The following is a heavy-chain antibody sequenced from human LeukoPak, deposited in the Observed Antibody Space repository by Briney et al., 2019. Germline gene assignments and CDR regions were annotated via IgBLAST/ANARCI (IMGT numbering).Heavy chain of an antibody. J-gene: IGHJ5*02. CDR1: GFTFSSYV. Sequence: GRSLRLSCAASGFTFSSYVMHWVRQAPGKGLEWVAVISYDGSNKYYADSVKGRFTISRDNSKNTLYLQMNSLRAEDTAVYYCAKDSCDYVWGSYRCGWFDPWGQGTLVTVSS. V-gene: IGHV3-30*18. D-gene: IGHD3-16*02. CDR2: ISYDGSNK. CDR3: AKDSCDYVWGSYRCGWFDP.